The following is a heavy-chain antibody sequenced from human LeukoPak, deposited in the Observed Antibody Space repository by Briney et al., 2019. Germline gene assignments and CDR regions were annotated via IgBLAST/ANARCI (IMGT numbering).Heavy chain of an antibody. CDR1: GFTFSSSA. CDR2: ISGSGSGGST. CDR3: AKIDYDSSAYRTFDY. J-gene: IGHJ4*02. D-gene: IGHD3-22*01. V-gene: IGHV3-23*01. Sequence: PSGGSLRLSCAASGFTFSSSAMSWVRQAPGKGLEWVSSISGSGSGGSTYYADSVKGRFTISRDNSKNTLYLQMNSLRAEDTAVYYCAKIDYDSSAYRTFDYWGQGTLVTVSS.